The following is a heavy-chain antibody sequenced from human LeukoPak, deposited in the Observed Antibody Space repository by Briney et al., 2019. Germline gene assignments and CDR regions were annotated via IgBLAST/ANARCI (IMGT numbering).Heavy chain of an antibody. CDR1: GFTFRSYW. V-gene: IGHV3-7*03. CDR3: VRGMSTPGIDH. CDR2: INEDGSDK. D-gene: IGHD3-10*01. Sequence: GGSLRLSCVVSGFTFRSYWMNWVRQAPGKGLEWLANINEDGSDKWYVDSVKGRFTISRDNGKNSLYMHLNNLRLKDTAVYYCVRGMSTPGIDHWGQGTLVIVSS. J-gene: IGHJ4*02.